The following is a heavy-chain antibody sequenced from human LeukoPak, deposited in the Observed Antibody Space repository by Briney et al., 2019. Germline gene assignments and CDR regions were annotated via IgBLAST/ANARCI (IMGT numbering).Heavy chain of an antibody. CDR2: IYYSGST. Sequence: SETLSLTCTVSGGSISRNYWNWIRQPPGEGLEWIGYIYYSGSTNYNPSLKSRVTISVDTSKNQFSLKLSSVTAADTAVYYCARVVGVEMATISQYYFDYWGQGTLVTVSS. V-gene: IGHV4-59*01. CDR3: ARVVGVEMATISQYYFDY. D-gene: IGHD5-24*01. CDR1: GGSISRNY. J-gene: IGHJ4*02.